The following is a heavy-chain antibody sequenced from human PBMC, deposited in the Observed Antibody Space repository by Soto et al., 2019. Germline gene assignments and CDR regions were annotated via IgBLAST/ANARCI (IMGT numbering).Heavy chain of an antibody. CDR3: ARIPRYSFPTSDDLDS. CDR1: GGTFYTYT. CDR2: ITPIYPTT. V-gene: IGHV1-69*15. Sequence: QVQLVQSGAEVRKPGSSVQVSCKAPGGTFYTYTFSWVRQAPGQGLEWMGSITPIYPTTNYAEKFQGRLTVTADGSTNTAYMELNSLTSEDTAVYYCARIPRYSFPTSDDLDSWGQGTLVTVSS. D-gene: IGHD5-18*01. J-gene: IGHJ4*02.